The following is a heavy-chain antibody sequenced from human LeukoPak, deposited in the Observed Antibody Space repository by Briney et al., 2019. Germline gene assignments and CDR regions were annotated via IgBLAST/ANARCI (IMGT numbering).Heavy chain of an antibody. Sequence: KPSETLSLTCTVSGGSISSGGYYWSWIRQHPGKGLEWIGYIYYSGSTYYNPSLKSRVTISVDTSKNQFSLKLSSVTAADTAVYYCASGYSGTNWDIGAFDIWGQGTMVTVSS. V-gene: IGHV4-31*03. D-gene: IGHD1-26*01. CDR3: ASGYSGTNWDIGAFDI. J-gene: IGHJ3*02. CDR2: IYYSGST. CDR1: GGSISSGGYY.